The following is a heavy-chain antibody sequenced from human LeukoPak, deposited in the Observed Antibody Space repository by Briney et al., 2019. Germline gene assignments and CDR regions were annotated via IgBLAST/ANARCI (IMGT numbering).Heavy chain of an antibody. CDR2: IYTSGST. Sequence: PSETLSLTCTVSGGSISSYYWSWIQQPAGKGLEWIGRIYTSGSTNYNPSLKSRVTMSVDTSKNQFSLKLSSVTAADTAVYYCARERPNDFWSGIDYWGQGTLVTVSS. V-gene: IGHV4-4*07. D-gene: IGHD3-3*01. CDR1: GGSISSYY. J-gene: IGHJ4*02. CDR3: ARERPNDFWSGIDY.